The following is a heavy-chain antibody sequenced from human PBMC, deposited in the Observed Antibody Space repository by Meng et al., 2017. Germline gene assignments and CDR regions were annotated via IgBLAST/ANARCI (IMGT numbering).Heavy chain of an antibody. CDR1: GASISSAVF. D-gene: IGHD2-15*01. Sequence: QVQLQESGPRLVRPSQTLSLTCTVSGASISSAVFWIWIRQPPGKDLEWIGYISYSGSTNYNPSLKSRVTISVDTSKNQFSLKLSSVTAADTAVYYCARVVVVAAMDWFDPWGQGTLVTVSS. CDR2: ISYSGST. CDR3: ARVVVVAAMDWFDP. V-gene: IGHV4-30-4*01. J-gene: IGHJ5*02.